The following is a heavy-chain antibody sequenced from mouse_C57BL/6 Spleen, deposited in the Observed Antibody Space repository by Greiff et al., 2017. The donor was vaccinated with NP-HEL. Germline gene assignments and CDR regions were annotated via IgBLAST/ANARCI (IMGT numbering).Heavy chain of an antibody. V-gene: IGHV1-39*01. Sequence: EVQLQQSGPELVKPGASVKISCKASGYSFTDYTMNWVKQSNGKSLEWIGVITPNYGTTSYNQKFKGKATLTVDQSSSTAYMQLNILTSEDSAVYYCARTSYYGSSYVIDYWGQGTTLTVSS. CDR3: ARTSYYGSSYVIDY. D-gene: IGHD1-1*01. CDR1: GYSFTDYT. CDR2: ITPNYGTT. J-gene: IGHJ2*01.